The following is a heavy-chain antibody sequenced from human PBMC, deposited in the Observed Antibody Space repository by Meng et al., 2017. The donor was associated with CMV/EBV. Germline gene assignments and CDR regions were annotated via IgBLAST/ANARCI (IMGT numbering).Heavy chain of an antibody. CDR3: ARWGGTYRLALGYFDY. CDR1: GGTFSSYA. V-gene: IGHV1-69*05. J-gene: IGHJ4*02. CDR2: IIPIFGTA. D-gene: IGHD6-19*01. Sequence: SVKVSCKASGGTFSSYAISWVRQAPGQGLEWMGGIIPIFGTANYAQKFQGRVTITTDESTSTAYMELSSLRSDDTAVYYCARWGGTYRLALGYFDYWGQGTLVTVSS.